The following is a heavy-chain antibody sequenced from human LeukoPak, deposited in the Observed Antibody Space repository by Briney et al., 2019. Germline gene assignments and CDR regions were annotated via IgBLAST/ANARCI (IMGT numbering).Heavy chain of an antibody. CDR3: AKQGRTMARGVSYDY. CDR2: INHSGST. D-gene: IGHD3-10*01. CDR1: GGSFSGYY. V-gene: IGHV4-34*01. Sequence: SETLSLTCAVYGGSFSGYYWSWIRQPPGKGLEWIGEINHSGSTNYNPSLKSRVTISVDTSKNQFSLKLSSVTAADTAVYYCAKQGRTMARGVSYDYWGQGTLVTVSS. J-gene: IGHJ4*02.